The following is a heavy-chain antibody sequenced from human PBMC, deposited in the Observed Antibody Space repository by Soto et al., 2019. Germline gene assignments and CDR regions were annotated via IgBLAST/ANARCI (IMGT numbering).Heavy chain of an antibody. CDR2: IYYSGRM. CDR3: ARLQGGAFDP. J-gene: IGHJ3*01. CDR1: GDSFSSGSYY. D-gene: IGHD2-15*01. V-gene: IGHV4-39*01. Sequence: PSETLSLTCTVSGDSFSSGSYYWGWIRQPPGKGLEWIVNIYYSGRMYYNPSLKSRVTISVDTSKNQFSLKLSSVTAADTAVYYCARLQGGAFDPWGQGSMVTVSS.